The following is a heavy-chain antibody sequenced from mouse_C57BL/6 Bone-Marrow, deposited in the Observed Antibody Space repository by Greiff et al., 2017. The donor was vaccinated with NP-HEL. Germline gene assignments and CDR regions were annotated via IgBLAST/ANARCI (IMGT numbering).Heavy chain of an antibody. J-gene: IGHJ4*01. CDR2: IYPGDGDT. CDR1: GYAFSSYW. D-gene: IGHD1-1*01. Sequence: QVQLQQSGAELVKPGASVKISCKASGYAFSSYWMNWVKQRPGKGLEWIGQIYPGDGDTNYNEKFKGKATLTADKSSSTAYMQLSSLTSEDSAVYFCARSGNYGLDYYAMYYWGQGTSVTVSS. CDR3: ARSGNYGLDYYAMYY. V-gene: IGHV1-80*01.